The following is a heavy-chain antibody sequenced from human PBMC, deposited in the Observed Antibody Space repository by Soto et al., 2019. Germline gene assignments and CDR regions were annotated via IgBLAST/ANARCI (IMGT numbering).Heavy chain of an antibody. D-gene: IGHD6-13*01. J-gene: IGHJ5*02. V-gene: IGHV2-5*02. CDR3: AHLSSPSSWLSNWFDP. Sequence: SGPTLVNPAQTLTLTCTFSGFSLSTSGVGVGWIRQPPGKALEWLALIYWDDDKRYSPSLKSRLTITKDTSKNQVVLTMTNMDPVDTATYYCAHLSSPSSWLSNWFDPWGQGTLVTVSS. CDR1: GFSLSTSGVG. CDR2: IYWDDDK.